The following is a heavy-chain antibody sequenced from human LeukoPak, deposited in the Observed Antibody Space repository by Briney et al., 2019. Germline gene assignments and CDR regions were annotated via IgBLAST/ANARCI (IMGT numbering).Heavy chain of an antibody. Sequence: GGSLRLSCTASGFTFSDYSMSWVRQAPGAGLEWVSAISPAGDSTTDADSVKGRFTISRDNSKSTLYLQMNGLTAEDTALYYCARRLVTAGITDFFDSWGQGALVSVSS. CDR1: GFTFSDYS. CDR3: ARRLVTAGITDFFDS. V-gene: IGHV3-23*01. J-gene: IGHJ4*02. CDR2: ISPAGDST. D-gene: IGHD2-2*01.